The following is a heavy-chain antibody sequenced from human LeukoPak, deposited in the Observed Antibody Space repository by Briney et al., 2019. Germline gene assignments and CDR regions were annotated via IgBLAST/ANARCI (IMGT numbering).Heavy chain of an antibody. CDR2: ISYDGSNK. D-gene: IGHD3-16*02. J-gene: IGHJ4*02. Sequence: GGSLRLSCAASGFTFSSYAMHWVRQAPGKGLEWVAVISYDGSNKYYADPVKGRFTISRDNSKNTLYLQMNSLRAEDTAVYYCARDRGGVVGPPLVNWGQGTLVTVSS. CDR1: GFTFSSYA. V-gene: IGHV3-30-3*01. CDR3: ARDRGGVVGPPLVN.